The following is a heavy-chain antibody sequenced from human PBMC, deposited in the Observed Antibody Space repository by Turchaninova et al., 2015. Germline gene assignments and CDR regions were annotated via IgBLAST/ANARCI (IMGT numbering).Heavy chain of an antibody. D-gene: IGHD6-13*01. V-gene: IGHV4-34*01. Sequence: QVQLQQWGAGLLKPSETLSLTCAVYGGSFSGYYSRWIRQPPRKGLEWIGEINHSGTTNYNPSRKSRVTISVDTSKNQFSLKLSSVTAADTAVYYCAKAAAGSYYYYYYGMDVWGQGTTVTVSS. J-gene: IGHJ6*02. CDR3: AKAAAGSYYYYYYGMDV. CDR2: INHSGTT. CDR1: GGSFSGYY.